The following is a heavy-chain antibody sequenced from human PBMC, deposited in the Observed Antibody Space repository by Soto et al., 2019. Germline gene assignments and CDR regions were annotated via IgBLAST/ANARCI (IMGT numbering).Heavy chain of an antibody. Sequence: GGSLRLSCAASGFTFSSYTMNWVRQAPGKGLEWVSCISSSSSIYYADSVKGRFTISRDNAKNSLYLQMNSLRAEDTAIYYCARDPSSPYYGMDVWGQGTPVTVSS. CDR1: GFTFSSYT. CDR3: ARDPSSPYYGMDV. V-gene: IGHV3-21*01. CDR2: ISSSSSI. J-gene: IGHJ6*02.